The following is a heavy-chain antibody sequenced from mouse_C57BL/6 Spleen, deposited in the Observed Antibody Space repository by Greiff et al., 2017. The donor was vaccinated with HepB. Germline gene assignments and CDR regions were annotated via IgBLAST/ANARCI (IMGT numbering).Heavy chain of an antibody. Sequence: QVQLKQPGAELVMPGASVKLSCKASGYTFTSYWMHWVKQRPGQGLEWIGEIDPSDSYTNYNQKFKGKSTLTVDKSSSTAYMQLSSLTSEDSAVYYCARNYRTPELVYFDYWGQGTTLTVSS. CDR3: ARNYRTPELVYFDY. J-gene: IGHJ2*01. CDR2: IDPSDSYT. D-gene: IGHD2-12*01. V-gene: IGHV1-69*01. CDR1: GYTFTSYW.